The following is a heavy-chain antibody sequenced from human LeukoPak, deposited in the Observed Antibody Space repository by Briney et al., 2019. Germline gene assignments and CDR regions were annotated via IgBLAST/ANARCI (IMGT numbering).Heavy chain of an antibody. D-gene: IGHD1/OR15-1a*01. J-gene: IGHJ5*01. CDR1: GFSFNIYA. V-gene: IGHV3-23*01. CDR3: ARGSHVEHDS. Sequence: DSLRLSCAASGFSFNIYAMSWVRQAPGKGLEWVAAIDRSGGSTFSADSVKGRFTISKDNSKNTLYLQINSLRVDDTAIYYCARGSHVEHDSWGQGTLVTASS. CDR2: IDRSGGST.